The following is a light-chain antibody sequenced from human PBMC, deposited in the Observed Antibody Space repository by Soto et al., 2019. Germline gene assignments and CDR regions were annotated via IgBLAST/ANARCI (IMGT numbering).Light chain of an antibody. V-gene: IGKV3-20*01. CDR1: QSVSSNY. CDR2: GAS. J-gene: IGKJ5*01. CDR3: QQYGGSPLMT. Sequence: EIVLTQSPGTLSLSPGEGATLSCRASQSVSSNYLAWYQQKPGQAPRLLIYGASSRATGIPDRFSGSGSGTDFTLTISRLEPEAFAVYYCQQYGGSPLMTFGQGTRLELK.